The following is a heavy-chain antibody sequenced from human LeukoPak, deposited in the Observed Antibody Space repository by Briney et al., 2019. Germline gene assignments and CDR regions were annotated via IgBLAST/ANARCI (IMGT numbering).Heavy chain of an antibody. D-gene: IGHD6-6*01. V-gene: IGHV4-34*01. CDR1: GGSFSGYY. Sequence: SETLSLTCAVYGGSFSGYYWSWIRQPPGKGLEWIGEINHSGSTNYNPSLKSRVTISVDTSKNQFSLKLSSVTAADTAVYYCARKPSQPSIAARSARNTHIDYWGQGTLVTVSS. CDR2: INHSGST. CDR3: ARKPSQPSIAARSARNTHIDY. J-gene: IGHJ4*02.